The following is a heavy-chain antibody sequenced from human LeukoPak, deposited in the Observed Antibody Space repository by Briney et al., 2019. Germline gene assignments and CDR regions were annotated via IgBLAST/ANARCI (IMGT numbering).Heavy chain of an antibody. V-gene: IGHV3-11*06. D-gene: IGHD3-10*01. CDR1: GFTFSDYY. CDR2: ISSSSGDT. CDR3: ARDSRFGKLLIPYFDY. J-gene: IGHJ4*02. Sequence: GGSLRLSCAASGFTFSDYYMSWIRQAPGKGLEWVSYISSSSGDTTYADSVKGRFTISRDNAQNSLYLQMNSLRDEDTAVYYCARDSRFGKLLIPYFDYWGQGTLVTVSS.